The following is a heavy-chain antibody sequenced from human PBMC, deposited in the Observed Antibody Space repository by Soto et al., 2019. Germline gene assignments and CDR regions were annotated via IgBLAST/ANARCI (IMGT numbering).Heavy chain of an antibody. CDR3: ARDSRYYDFWSGYYPSRGSYMDV. Sequence: PGGSLRLSCAASGFTFSSYGMHWVRQAPGKGLEWVAVIWYDGSNKYYVDSVRGRFTISRDNSKNTLYLQMNSLRAEDTAVYYCARDSRYYDFWSGYYPSRGSYMDVWGKGTTVTVSS. D-gene: IGHD3-3*01. J-gene: IGHJ6*03. V-gene: IGHV3-33*01. CDR2: IWYDGSNK. CDR1: GFTFSSYG.